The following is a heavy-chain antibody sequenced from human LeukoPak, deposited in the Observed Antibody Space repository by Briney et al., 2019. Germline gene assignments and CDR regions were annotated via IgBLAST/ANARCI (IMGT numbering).Heavy chain of an antibody. V-gene: IGHV1-18*01. CDR2: ISAYNGNT. D-gene: IGHD3-3*01. CDR3: ARGSLEWLLAAFDS. Sequence: ASVKVSCKASGYTFTSYGISWVRQAPGQGLEWMGWISAYNGNTNYAQKLQGRVTITRNTSINTAYMELSSLRYEDTAVYYCARGSLEWLLAAFDSWGQGTLVTVSS. J-gene: IGHJ4*02. CDR1: GYTFTSYG.